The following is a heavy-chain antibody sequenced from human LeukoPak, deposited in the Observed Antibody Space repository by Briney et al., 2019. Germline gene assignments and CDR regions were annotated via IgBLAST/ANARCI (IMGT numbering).Heavy chain of an antibody. CDR1: GYTFTGYY. V-gene: IGHV1-46*01. CDR2: INPSGGST. CDR3: ARGPPGGQFDP. Sequence: AASVKVSFKASGYTFTGYYMHWVRQAPGQGLEWMGIINPSGGSTSYAQKFQGRVTMTRDTSTSTVYMELSSLRSEDTAVYYCARGPPGGQFDPWGQGTLVTVSS. J-gene: IGHJ5*02. D-gene: IGHD3-10*01.